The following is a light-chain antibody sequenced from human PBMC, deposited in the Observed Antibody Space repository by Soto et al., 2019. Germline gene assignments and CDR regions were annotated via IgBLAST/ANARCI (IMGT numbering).Light chain of an antibody. CDR2: GTV. CDR1: QNICID. V-gene: IGKV3-15*01. J-gene: IGKJ1*01. Sequence: EILMTQSPAALSSAQGERDTLSCRASQNICIDFAWYQQKPGPAPSLLVLGTVTRATGVPDRSSGSMSETEFTLTISSLQCDDYAVDYWFQYKRWPRKFGQGTQGE. CDR3: FQYKRWPRK.